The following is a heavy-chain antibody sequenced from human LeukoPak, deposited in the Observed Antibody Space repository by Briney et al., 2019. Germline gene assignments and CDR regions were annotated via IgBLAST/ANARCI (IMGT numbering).Heavy chain of an antibody. V-gene: IGHV3-15*01. J-gene: IGHJ4*02. CDR3: ATEGQVGLWFGELYYDH. Sequence: PGGSLRLSCAASGLTFSNYAMNWVRQAPGKGLEWVGRIKSKTDGGTTDYAAPVKGRFTISRDDSKNTLFLQMNSLKSEDTAVYYCATEGQVGLWFGELYYDHWGQGTLVTVSS. CDR2: IKSKTDGGTT. D-gene: IGHD3-10*01. CDR1: GLTFSNYA.